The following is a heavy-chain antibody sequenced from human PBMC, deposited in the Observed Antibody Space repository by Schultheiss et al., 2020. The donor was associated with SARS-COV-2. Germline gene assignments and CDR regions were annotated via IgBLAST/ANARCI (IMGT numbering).Heavy chain of an antibody. CDR1: GGSISSGGYY. D-gene: IGHD3-3*01. V-gene: IGHV4-61*08. J-gene: IGHJ4*02. CDR3: ARAPGDYDFWSGLDY. Sequence: SETLSLTCTVSGGSISSGGYYWSWIRQPPGKGLEWIGYIYYSGSTNYNPSLKSRVTISVDTSKNQFSLKLSSVTAADTAVYYCARAPGDYDFWSGLDYWGQGTLVTVSS. CDR2: IYYSGST.